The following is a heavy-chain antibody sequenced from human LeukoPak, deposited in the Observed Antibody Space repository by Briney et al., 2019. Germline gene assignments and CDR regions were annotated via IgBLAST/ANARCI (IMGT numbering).Heavy chain of an antibody. CDR2: IDPNSGGT. V-gene: IGHV1-2*02. CDR3: ARGCAYCDH. CDR1: GYTLTVYY. J-gene: IGHJ4*02. Sequence: ASVKLSFKTSGYTLTVYYLHWVRQAPGQGLEWMGWIDPNSGGTNYAQKFLGRVTMTRDTSITTAYMELSRLRSDDTAVYYCARGCAYCDHWGQGTLVTVSS.